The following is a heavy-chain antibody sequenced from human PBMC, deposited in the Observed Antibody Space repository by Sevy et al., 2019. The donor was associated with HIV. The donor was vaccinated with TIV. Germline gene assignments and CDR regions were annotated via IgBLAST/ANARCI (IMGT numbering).Heavy chain of an antibody. J-gene: IGHJ4*02. D-gene: IGHD6-13*01. V-gene: IGHV3-33*01. CDR2: IWYDTTNK. CDR1: GFSFSGYG. CDR3: ARESIAVAGIGYYFNY. Sequence: GGSLRLSCAASGFSFSGYGMHWVRQAPGKGLEWVAVIWYDTTNKEYADSVKGRFTISRDNSKNTLYLQMNSLRAEDTVVYYGARESIAVAGIGYYFNYWGQGTLVTVSS.